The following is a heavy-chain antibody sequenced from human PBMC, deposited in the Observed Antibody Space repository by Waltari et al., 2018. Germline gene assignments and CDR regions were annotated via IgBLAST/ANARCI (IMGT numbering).Heavy chain of an antibody. J-gene: IGHJ4*02. D-gene: IGHD3-3*01. V-gene: IGHV3-23*01. CDR1: GFTFSSYA. CDR3: ANAGIDYDFWSGYYWDY. CDR2: IGGSGGST. Sequence: VQPGGSLRLSCAASGFTFSSYAMSWVRQAPGKGLEGVSAIGGSGGSTYYACSGKCRFTITRDNAKNTLHLQMNSLRAEDTAEYYCANAGIDYDFWSGYYWDYWGQGTLVTVSS.